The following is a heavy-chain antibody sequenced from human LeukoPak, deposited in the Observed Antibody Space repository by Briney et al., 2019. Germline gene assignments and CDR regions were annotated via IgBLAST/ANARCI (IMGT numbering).Heavy chain of an antibody. V-gene: IGHV1-18*04. J-gene: IGHJ4*02. CDR1: GYTFTTDY. Sequence: ASVKVSCKASGYTFTTDYIHWVRQAPGQGLEWMGWISAYNGNTNYAQKLQGRVTMTTDTSTSTAYMELRSLRSDDTAVYYCARDRGVVVPAAIGGPPFDYWGQGTLVTVSS. D-gene: IGHD2-2*02. CDR3: ARDRGVVVPAAIGGPPFDY. CDR2: ISAYNGNT.